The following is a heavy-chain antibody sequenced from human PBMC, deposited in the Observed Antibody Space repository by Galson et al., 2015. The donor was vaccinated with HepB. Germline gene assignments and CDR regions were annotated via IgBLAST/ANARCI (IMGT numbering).Heavy chain of an antibody. J-gene: IGHJ3*02. Sequence: SVKVSCKASGYTFVNYAMNWVRQAPGQGLEWMGWINTNTGGPTYFQGFTERFVFSLDTSLSTAYLQINDLKTEDTAFYYCAREDDWNDVAFDIWGQGTLVMVSS. CDR1: GYTFVNYA. CDR2: INTNTGGP. D-gene: IGHD1-1*01. V-gene: IGHV7-4-1*02. CDR3: AREDDWNDVAFDI.